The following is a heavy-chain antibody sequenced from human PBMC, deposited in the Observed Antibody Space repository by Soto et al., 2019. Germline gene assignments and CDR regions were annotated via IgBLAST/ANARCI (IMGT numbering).Heavy chain of an antibody. CDR3: GRLEGLATISYYFDY. CDR2: VSYSGST. D-gene: IGHD3-9*01. J-gene: IGHJ4*02. V-gene: IGHV4-39*01. Sequence: QLQLQESGPGLVKPSETLSLTCTVSGGSVTSSSYYWGWVRHPPGKGLEWIGSVSYSGSTYYNPSLESRVTIAVDKSKNPFSLKLMSSSAADTAVYYCGRLEGLATISYYFDYWGQGALVTVSS. CDR1: GGSVTSSSYY.